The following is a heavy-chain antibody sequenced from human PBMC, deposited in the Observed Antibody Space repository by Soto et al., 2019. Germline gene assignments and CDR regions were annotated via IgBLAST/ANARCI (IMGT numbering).Heavy chain of an antibody. J-gene: IGHJ6*02. Sequence: SETLSLTCTVSGGAINTNNYYWGWIRQPPGKGLEWIGSIYYSGSTYYNPSLKSRVTISVDTSKNQFSLKLSSVTAADTAVYYCARVPPHLRYFDWLLYGYGMDVWGQGTTVTVSS. D-gene: IGHD3-9*01. V-gene: IGHV4-39*07. CDR3: ARVPPHLRYFDWLLYGYGMDV. CDR1: GGAINTNNYY. CDR2: IYYSGST.